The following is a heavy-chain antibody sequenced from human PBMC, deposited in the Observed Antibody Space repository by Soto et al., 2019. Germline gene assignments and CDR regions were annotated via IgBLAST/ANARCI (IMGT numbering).Heavy chain of an antibody. Sequence: ASVKVSFKASFYSFTSYVISWVRQAPVQVLDFTVLITAYNGNTIYSQKLQGRVTMTTDTSTSTAYMELRSLRSDDTAVYYCARVVYCSGGSCYREYGDYYYYYGMDVWGQGTTVTVS. CDR1: FYSFTSYV. CDR3: ARVVYCSGGSCYREYGDYYYYYGMDV. D-gene: IGHD2-15*01. V-gene: IGHV1-18*01. CDR2: ITAYNGNT. J-gene: IGHJ6*02.